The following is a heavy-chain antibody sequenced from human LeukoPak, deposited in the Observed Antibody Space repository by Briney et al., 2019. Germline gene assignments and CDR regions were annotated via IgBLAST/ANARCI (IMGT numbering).Heavy chain of an antibody. J-gene: IGHJ4*02. V-gene: IGHV4-4*07. D-gene: IGHD1-26*01. CDR2: IYSTGST. CDR3: ARDLSGSYYVPFDY. Sequence: PSETLSLTCTVSGGSISSYYWSWIRQPAGKGLEWIGRIYSTGSTNYNPSLKSRVTMSVDTSKNQFSLKLSSVTAADTAVYYCARDLSGSYYVPFDYWGQGTLVTVSS. CDR1: GGSISSYY.